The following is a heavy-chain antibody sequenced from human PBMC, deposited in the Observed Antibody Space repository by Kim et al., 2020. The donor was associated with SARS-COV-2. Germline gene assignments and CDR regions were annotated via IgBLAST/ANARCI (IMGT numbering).Heavy chain of an antibody. CDR1: GFAFDNFA. J-gene: IGHJ4*02. CDR2: IRGDSGTT. Sequence: GGSLRLSCAASGFAFDNFAMNWVRQAPGKGLQWVSSIRGDSGTTYYADSVKGRFTISRDNAKNTLYLQMNSLRTDDTAVYYCGKRGMESSGLGAFDFWGQGTVVTVPS. V-gene: IGHV3-23*01. CDR3: GKRGMESSGLGAFDF. D-gene: IGHD6-19*01.